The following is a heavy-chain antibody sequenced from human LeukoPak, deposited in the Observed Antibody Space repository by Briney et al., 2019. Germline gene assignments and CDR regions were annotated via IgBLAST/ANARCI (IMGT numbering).Heavy chain of an antibody. V-gene: IGHV5-51*01. J-gene: IGHJ4*02. CDR2: IYCGDSDT. Sequence: GESLLFSSWGSCCGFTSYWIGWGRRMPRKGREWMGSIYCGDSDTRYSPSFQGQAIISADKSIRPAYMQWSSLKASGPAMYYCAIANRYSSSWSPFDYRGQGTLVTVSS. CDR1: CCGFTSYW. CDR3: AIANRYSSSWSPFDY. D-gene: IGHD6-13*01.